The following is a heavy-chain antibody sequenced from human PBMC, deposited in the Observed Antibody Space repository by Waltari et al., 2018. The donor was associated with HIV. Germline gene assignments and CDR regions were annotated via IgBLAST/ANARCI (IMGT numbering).Heavy chain of an antibody. V-gene: IGHV4-39*01. J-gene: IGHJ4*01. CDR3: VRLPEYYFDS. Sequence: QVHLQESGPGLVKPSETLSLTCSVSGGSVTNSLYFWGWIRQPPGKGLEWIEHIYYTGSAYYNPSLKNRLTISLDTSKSQFSLTLSSVTAADTAVYFCVRLPEYYFDSWGHGTLVTVSS. CDR1: GGSVTNSLYF. CDR2: IYYTGSA.